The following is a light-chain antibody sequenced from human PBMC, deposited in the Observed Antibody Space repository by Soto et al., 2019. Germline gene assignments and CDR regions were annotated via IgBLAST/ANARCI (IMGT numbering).Light chain of an antibody. Sequence: EIEMTQSPATLSLSPGERATLSCRASQNINTNLAWYQQSPGRAPRLLIYGASSRATGIPDRFSGSGSGTDFTLTISRLEPEDFAVYYCQQYGSSPRTFGQGTKVDIK. CDR1: QNINTN. V-gene: IGKV3-20*01. CDR2: GAS. CDR3: QQYGSSPRT. J-gene: IGKJ1*01.